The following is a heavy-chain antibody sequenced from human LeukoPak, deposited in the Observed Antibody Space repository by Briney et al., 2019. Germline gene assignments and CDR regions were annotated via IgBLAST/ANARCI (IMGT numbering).Heavy chain of an antibody. CDR2: INPNSGGT. D-gene: IGHD1-1*01. V-gene: IGHV1-2*02. CDR3: ARAQDDGPAWGYYYYYMDV. J-gene: IGHJ6*03. Sequence: ASVKVSCKASGYTFTGYYMHWVRQAPGQGLEWMGWINPNSGGTNYAQKFQGRVAMTRDTSTSTVYMELSSLRSEDTAVYYCARAQDDGPAWGYYYYYMDVWGKGTTVTISS. CDR1: GYTFTGYY.